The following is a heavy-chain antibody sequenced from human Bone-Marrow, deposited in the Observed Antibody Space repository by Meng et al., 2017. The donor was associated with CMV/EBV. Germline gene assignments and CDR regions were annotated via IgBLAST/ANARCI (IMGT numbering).Heavy chain of an antibody. CDR1: GFTFSSYA. D-gene: IGHD3-3*01. V-gene: IGHV3-30-3*01. Sequence: GGSLRLSCAASGFTFSSYAMHWVRQAPGKGLEWVAVISYDGSNKYYADSVKGRFTISRDNSKNTLYLQMNSLRPEDTAVYYCATEGDDFWSGFHTNFDYWGQGTLVTVS. CDR3: ATEGDDFWSGFHTNFDY. CDR2: ISYDGSNK. J-gene: IGHJ4*02.